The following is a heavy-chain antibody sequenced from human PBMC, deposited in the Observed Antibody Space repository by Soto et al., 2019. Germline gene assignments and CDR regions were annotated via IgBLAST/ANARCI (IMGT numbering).Heavy chain of an antibody. J-gene: IGHJ5*02. D-gene: IGHD3-22*01. CDR1: VYKFTSYW. CDR2: IFPSDSDT. CDR3: ARKDKSGYFNWFDP. Sequence: PGESRKISCRTSVYKFTSYWIAWVRQMPGKGLEWMGIIFPSDSDTRYSPSFQGQVTISADRSTSTVFLQWASLKASDTAVYFCARKDKSGYFNWFDPWGQGTLVTVSS. V-gene: IGHV5-51*01.